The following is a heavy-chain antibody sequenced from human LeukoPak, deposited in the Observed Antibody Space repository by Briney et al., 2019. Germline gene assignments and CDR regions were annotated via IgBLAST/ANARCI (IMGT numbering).Heavy chain of an antibody. D-gene: IGHD6-19*01. CDR2: TYYRSKWYN. V-gene: IGHV6-1*01. Sequence: SETLSLTCTVSGGSISSYYWSWIRQSPSRGLEWLGRTYYRSKWYNDYAVSMKSRITINPDTSKDQFSLQLNSVTPEDTAVYYCARDAGSGWSSFDYWGQGTLVTVSS. CDR1: GGSISSYY. J-gene: IGHJ4*02. CDR3: ARDAGSGWSSFDY.